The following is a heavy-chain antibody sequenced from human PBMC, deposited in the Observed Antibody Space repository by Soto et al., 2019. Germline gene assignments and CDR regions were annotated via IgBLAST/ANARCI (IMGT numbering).Heavy chain of an antibody. CDR3: AKGRGGSGSLTPRVDS. CDR1: GFTFNNYA. D-gene: IGHD3-10*01. Sequence: EVQLLESGGGLVQPGGSLRLSCAASGFTFNNYAMNWVRQAPGKGLEWVSAISGGGDTTSYADSVKGRFTVSRDGSKNTVYLKMSSLRAEDTALYYCAKGRGGSGSLTPRVDSWGQGTLVTVSS. CDR2: ISGGGDTT. J-gene: IGHJ4*02. V-gene: IGHV3-23*01.